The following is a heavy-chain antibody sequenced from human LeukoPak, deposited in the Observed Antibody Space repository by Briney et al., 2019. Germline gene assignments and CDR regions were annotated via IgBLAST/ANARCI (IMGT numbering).Heavy chain of an antibody. CDR2: IIPIFGRA. D-gene: IGHD3-10*01. J-gene: IGHJ4*02. Sequence: SVKVSCKASGGTFSSYAISWVRQAPGQGLEWMGGIIPIFGRANYAQKFQGRVTITADESTSTAYMELSSLRSEDTAVYYCARRQSYYYGSGVDYWGQGTLVTVSS. V-gene: IGHV1-69*13. CDR1: GGTFSSYA. CDR3: ARRQSYYYGSGVDY.